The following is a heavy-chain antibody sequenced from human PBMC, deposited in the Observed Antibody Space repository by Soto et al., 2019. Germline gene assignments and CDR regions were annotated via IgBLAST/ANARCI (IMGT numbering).Heavy chain of an antibody. CDR3: ARIGTGYYYMDV. CDR1: GFTFSSYW. CDR2: INSDGSRT. D-gene: IGHD1-1*01. Sequence: EVQLVESGGGLVQPGGSLRLSCAASGFTFSSYWMHWVRQAPGEGLIWVSRINSDGSRTTYADSVKGRFTISRDNAKNTVYLQMNSLSAEDTALYYCARIGTGYYYMDVWGKGTTVTVSS. V-gene: IGHV3-74*01. J-gene: IGHJ6*03.